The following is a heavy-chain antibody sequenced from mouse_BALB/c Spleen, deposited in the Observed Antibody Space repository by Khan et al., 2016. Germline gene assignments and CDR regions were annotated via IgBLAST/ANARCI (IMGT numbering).Heavy chain of an antibody. D-gene: IGHD1-1*01. J-gene: IGHJ4*01. V-gene: IGHV10-1*02. Sequence: EVKLEESGGGLVQPKGSLKLSCAASGFTFKTYAMNWVRQAPGKGLEWIARIRSKSNNFATYYADSVKDRFTISRDDSQNMLSLQMNTLQTEATDMYDCVRDAYYPYALDYWGQGTSVTVSS. CDR2: IRSKSNNFAT. CDR1: GFTFKTYA. CDR3: VRDAYYPYALDY.